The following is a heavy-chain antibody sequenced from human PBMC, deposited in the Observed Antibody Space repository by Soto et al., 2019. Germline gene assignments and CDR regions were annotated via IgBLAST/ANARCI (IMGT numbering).Heavy chain of an antibody. CDR2: IIPIFGTA. D-gene: IGHD3-3*01. V-gene: IGHV1-69*13. CDR1: GGTFSSYA. Sequence: SVKVSCKASGGTFSSYAISWVRQAPGQGLEWMGGIIPIFGTANYAQKFQGRVTITADESTSTAYMELSSLRSEDTAVYYCARDEGYDFWSGPNWFDPWGQGTLVTVSS. J-gene: IGHJ5*02. CDR3: ARDEGYDFWSGPNWFDP.